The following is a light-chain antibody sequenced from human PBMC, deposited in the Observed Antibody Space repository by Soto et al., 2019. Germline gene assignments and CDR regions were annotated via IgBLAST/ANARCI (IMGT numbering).Light chain of an antibody. CDR3: AAWDDSLNGL. J-gene: IGLJ2*01. V-gene: IGLV1-44*01. CDR2: SDN. Sequence: QSVLTQPPSASGTPGQRVTSSCSGSSSNIGSYTVNWYQQFPGTAPKVLIYSDNRRPSGVPDRFSGSKSGTSASLAINGLQSEDEADYYCAAWDDSLNGLFGGGTKLTVL. CDR1: SSNIGSYT.